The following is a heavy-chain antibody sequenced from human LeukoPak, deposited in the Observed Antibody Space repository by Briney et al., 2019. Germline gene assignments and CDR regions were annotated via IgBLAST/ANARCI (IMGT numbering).Heavy chain of an antibody. CDR1: VGSISSYY. Sequence: PSETLSLTCTVSVGSISSYYWSWIRQPPGKGLEWIGYIYYSGSTNYNPSLQSRVTISVDTSKNQFSLKRSSVTAADTAVYYCARVLPPMITFGGVIVAYNWFDPWGQGTLVTVSS. V-gene: IGHV4-59*01. CDR3: ARVLPPMITFGGVIVAYNWFDP. J-gene: IGHJ5*02. D-gene: IGHD3-16*02. CDR2: IYYSGST.